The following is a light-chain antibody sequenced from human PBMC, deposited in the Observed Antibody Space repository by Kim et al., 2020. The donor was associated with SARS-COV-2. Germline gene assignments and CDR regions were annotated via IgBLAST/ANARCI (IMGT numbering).Light chain of an antibody. V-gene: IGLV6-57*02. CDR3: QSYDTSNRV. CDR1: SGSIASNY. J-gene: IGLJ3*02. Sequence: FMLTQPHSVSESPGETVTISCTGSSGSIASNYVQWYRQRPGSAPTTVIYEDNQSPSGVPDRFSGSIDSSSNSASLTISGLKTEDEAAYYCQSYDTSNRVFGGGTQLTVL. CDR2: EDN.